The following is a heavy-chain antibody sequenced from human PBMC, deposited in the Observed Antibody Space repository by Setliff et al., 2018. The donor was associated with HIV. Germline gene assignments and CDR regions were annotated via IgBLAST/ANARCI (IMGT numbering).Heavy chain of an antibody. J-gene: IGHJ3*02. CDR3: ARDEGEVKYYYDSSGLLDAFDI. V-gene: IGHV4-61*08. D-gene: IGHD3-22*01. CDR2: IYYSGST. CDR1: GDSIRSGDYY. Sequence: SETLSLTCTVSGDSIRSGDYYWSWSRQPPGTGLEWTGYIYYSGSTNYNPSLKSRVTMSVDTSKNQFSLKLRSVTAADTAVYYCARDEGEVKYYYDSSGLLDAFDIWGQGTMVTVSS.